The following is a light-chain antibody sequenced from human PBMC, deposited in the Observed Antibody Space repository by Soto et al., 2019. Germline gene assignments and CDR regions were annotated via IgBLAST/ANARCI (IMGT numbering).Light chain of an antibody. CDR2: GAS. CDR3: HQCDYWFGT. J-gene: IGKJ1*01. Sequence: EVVMTQSPATLSVSPGERVALSCRASESVSSNLAWYQRKVGQAPRLLIYGASTRATGNPARFSGSGSGTEFTLTISRLQSEDSAVYYFHQCDYWFGTVGQGTKVEIK. V-gene: IGKV3-15*01. CDR1: ESVSSN.